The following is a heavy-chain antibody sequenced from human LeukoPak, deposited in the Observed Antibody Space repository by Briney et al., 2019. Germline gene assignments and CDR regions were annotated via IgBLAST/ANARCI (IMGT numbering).Heavy chain of an antibody. CDR3: AREETTLSLRAFDC. CDR2: IHTSGTT. Sequence: SETLSLTCTVSNGSVGSNFWTYMRQPAGEGLEWIGRIHTSGTTNYNPSLKSRVTMSVDTSKNQFSLELSSVTAADTAVYYCAREETTLSLRAFDCWGQGTLVTVSS. CDR1: NGSVGSNF. J-gene: IGHJ4*02. V-gene: IGHV4-4*07. D-gene: IGHD5-12*01.